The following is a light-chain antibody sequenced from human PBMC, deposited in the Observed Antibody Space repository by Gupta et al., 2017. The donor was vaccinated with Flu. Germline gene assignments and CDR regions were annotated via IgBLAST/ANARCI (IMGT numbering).Light chain of an antibody. J-gene: IGLJ2*01. CDR1: SSDVGAYNY. CDR3: SSFGGDNPYLI. CDR2: EVT. Sequence: QSALTQPPSASGSPGQSVTISCTGTSSDVGAYNYVSWYQQRPGKAPKLMIFEVTKRPSDVPDRFSGSKSGNTASLTVSRLQAEDEAEYYCSSFGGDNPYLIFGGGTKLTVL. V-gene: IGLV2-8*01.